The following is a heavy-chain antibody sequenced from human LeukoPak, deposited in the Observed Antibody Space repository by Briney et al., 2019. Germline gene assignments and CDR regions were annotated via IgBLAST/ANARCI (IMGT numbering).Heavy chain of an antibody. CDR3: ARHGSGTPYYFDY. Sequence: PSETLSLTCTVSGGSISSYYWSWIRRPPGKGLEWIGYIYYSGSTNYNPSLKSRVTISVDTSKNQFSLKLSSVTAADTAVYYCARHGSGTPYYFDYWGQGTLVTVSS. D-gene: IGHD3-10*01. CDR2: IYYSGST. V-gene: IGHV4-59*01. J-gene: IGHJ4*02. CDR1: GGSISSYY.